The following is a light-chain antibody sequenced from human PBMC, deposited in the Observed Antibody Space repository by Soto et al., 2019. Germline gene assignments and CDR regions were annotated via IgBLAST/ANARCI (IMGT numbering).Light chain of an antibody. CDR2: KVS. V-gene: IGKV2-30*01. CDR3: MQGTHWPPYT. Sequence: DVVMTQSPLSLAVTLGQPASISCRSIQSLPYSDGNTHLNWFHQRPGQPPRRLIYKVSKRDSGVPDRFSGSGSGTDFTLKISRVEAEDVGVYYCMQGTHWPPYTFGQGTKLEIK. J-gene: IGKJ2*01. CDR1: QSLPYSDGNTH.